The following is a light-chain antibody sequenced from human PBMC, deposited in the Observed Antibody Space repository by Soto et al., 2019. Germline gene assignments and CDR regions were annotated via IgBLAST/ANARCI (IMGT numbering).Light chain of an antibody. CDR3: QQYNNWPRT. CDR2: DAS. J-gene: IGKJ1*01. V-gene: IGKV3-15*01. CDR1: QSVSSN. Sequence: EIVMTQSPATLSVSPGERVTLSCRASQSVSSNLAWYQQKPGQAPRLLIYDASTRATGSPARISGSGSGTEFTLTISSLQSEDFGVYYCQQYNNWPRTFGQGTKVEIK.